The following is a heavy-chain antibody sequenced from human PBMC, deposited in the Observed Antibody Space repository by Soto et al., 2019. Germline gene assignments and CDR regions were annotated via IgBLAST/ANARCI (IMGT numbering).Heavy chain of an antibody. CDR2: IIPIFGTA. D-gene: IGHD2-15*01. CDR1: GGTSSSYA. J-gene: IGHJ4*02. V-gene: IGHV1-69*13. CDR3: ARVRSKDDPYYFDY. Sequence: GASVKVSCKASGGTSSSYAISWVRQAPGQGLGWMGGIIPIFGTANYAQKFQGRVTITADESTSTAYMELSSLRSEDTAVYYCARVRSKDDPYYFDYWGQGTLVTVSS.